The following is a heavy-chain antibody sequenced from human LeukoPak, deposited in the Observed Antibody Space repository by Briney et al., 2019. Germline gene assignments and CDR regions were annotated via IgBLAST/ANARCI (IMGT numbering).Heavy chain of an antibody. CDR3: ARGMQGTTSWFDP. CDR2: INPSGGST. D-gene: IGHD1-7*01. CDR1: GYTFTSYY. Sequence: ASVKVSCKASGYTFTSYYMHWVRHAPGQGLEWMGIINPSGGSTSYAQKFQGRVTMTRDMSTSTVYMELRSLRSEDTAVYYCARGMQGTTSWFDPWGQGTLVTVSS. J-gene: IGHJ5*02. V-gene: IGHV1-46*01.